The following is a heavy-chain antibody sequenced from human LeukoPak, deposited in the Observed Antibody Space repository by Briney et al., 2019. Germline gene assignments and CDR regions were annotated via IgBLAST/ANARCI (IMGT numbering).Heavy chain of an antibody. CDR1: GYTFTSYD. V-gene: IGHV1-8*01. CDR2: MNPNSGNT. Sequence: ASVKVSCKASGYTFTSYDINWVRQATGQGLEWMGWMNPNSGNTGYAQKFQGRVTVTRNTSISTAYMELSSLRSEDTAVYYCARAPTYYYGSGRRLGDYWGQGTLVTVSS. D-gene: IGHD3-10*01. CDR3: ARAPTYYYGSGRRLGDY. J-gene: IGHJ4*02.